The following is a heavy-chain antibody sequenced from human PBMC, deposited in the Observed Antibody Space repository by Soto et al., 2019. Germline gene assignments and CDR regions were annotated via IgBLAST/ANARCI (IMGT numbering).Heavy chain of an antibody. CDR1: GGTFSSYT. D-gene: IGHD2-15*01. CDR3: ARGIATGQLDP. Sequence: GASVKVSCKASGGTFSSYTMNWVRQAPGQRPEWMGWINPDNGNTKSSQKFQDRVIITRDTSASTAYMDLSSLRSEDTAVYYCARGIATGQLDPWGQGTLVTVSS. CDR2: INPDNGNT. V-gene: IGHV1-3*01. J-gene: IGHJ5*02.